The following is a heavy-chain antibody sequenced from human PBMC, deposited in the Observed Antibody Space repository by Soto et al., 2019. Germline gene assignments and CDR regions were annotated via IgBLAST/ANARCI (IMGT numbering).Heavy chain of an antibody. J-gene: IGHJ4*02. CDR2: ISYDGSNR. D-gene: IGHD2-21*02. CDR3: ARGGGFCGGDCYKGGVDY. Sequence: VQLVESGGGVVQPGRSLRLSCAASGFTFSPYTMHWVRQAPGKGLEWVAVISYDGSNRYYPDSVKGRFTISRDNSKNTLYLQMNSLRPEDTAVYYCARGGGFCGGDCYKGGVDYWGQGTLVTVSS. V-gene: IGHV3-30-3*01. CDR1: GFTFSPYT.